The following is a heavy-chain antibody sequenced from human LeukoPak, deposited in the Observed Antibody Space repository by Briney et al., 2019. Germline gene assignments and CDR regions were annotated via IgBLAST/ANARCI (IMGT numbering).Heavy chain of an antibody. Sequence: PSETLSLTCAVSGGSISSGGYYWSWIRQHPGKGLEWIGYIYYSGSTYYNPSLKSRVTISVDTSKNQFSLKLSSVTAADTAVYYCARTRVATGADYWGQGTLVTVSS. CDR2: IYYSGST. CDR1: GGSISSGGYY. D-gene: IGHD2-21*02. CDR3: ARTRVATGADY. J-gene: IGHJ4*02. V-gene: IGHV4-31*11.